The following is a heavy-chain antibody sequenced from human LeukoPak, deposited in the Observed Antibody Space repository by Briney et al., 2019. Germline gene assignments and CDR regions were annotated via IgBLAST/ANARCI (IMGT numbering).Heavy chain of an antibody. CDR2: IRSKAYGGTT. D-gene: IGHD3-3*01. CDR3: TRAQGITIFGVVPSFDY. CDR1: GFTFGDYA. Sequence: GGSLRLSCTASGFTFGDYAMSWVRQAPRKGLEWVGFIRSKAYGGTTEYAASVKGRFTISRDDSKSIAYLQMNSLKTEDTAVYYCTRAQGITIFGVVPSFDYWGQGTLVTVSS. V-gene: IGHV3-49*04. J-gene: IGHJ4*02.